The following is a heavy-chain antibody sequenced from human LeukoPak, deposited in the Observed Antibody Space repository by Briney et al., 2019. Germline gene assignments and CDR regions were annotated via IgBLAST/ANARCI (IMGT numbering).Heavy chain of an antibody. CDR1: GFTFSNNG. V-gene: IGHV3-23*01. CDR2: IGGDYYT. CDR3: AKEALYSSIDY. Sequence: GGTLRLSCAASGFTFSNNGMSWVRQAPGKGLEWVSSIGGDYYTYYVDSVQGRFTISRDNSKNTLYLQMNSLRAEDTAVYYCAKEALYSSIDYWGQGTLVTVSS. D-gene: IGHD2-2*01. J-gene: IGHJ4*02.